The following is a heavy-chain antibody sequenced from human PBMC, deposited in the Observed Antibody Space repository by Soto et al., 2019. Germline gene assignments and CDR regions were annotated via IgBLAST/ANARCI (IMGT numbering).Heavy chain of an antibody. D-gene: IGHD3-9*01. Sequence: QVQLQESGPGLVKPSQTLSLTCTVSGGSISSGGYYWSWIRQHPGKGLEWIGYIYYSGSTYYNPSLKSRVTISVDTSKNQFSLKRSSVTAADTAVYYCARGRYDILTGYKLDYWGQGTLVTVSS. CDR3: ARGRYDILTGYKLDY. CDR1: GGSISSGGYY. J-gene: IGHJ4*02. V-gene: IGHV4-31*03. CDR2: IYYSGST.